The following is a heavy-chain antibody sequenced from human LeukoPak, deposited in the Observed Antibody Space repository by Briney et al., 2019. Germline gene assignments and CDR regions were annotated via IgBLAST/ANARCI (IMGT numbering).Heavy chain of an antibody. CDR1: GFTFSSYA. J-gene: IGHJ4*02. V-gene: IGHV3-23*01. Sequence: GGSLRLSCAASGFTFSSYAMSWVRQAPGKGLEWVSVISGSGGSTFYADSVKGRFTISRDNSKNTLYLQMNSLRAEDTALYYCAHIFFYGSESYGDYWGQGTLVTVSS. CDR3: AHIFFYGSESYGDY. CDR2: ISGSGGST. D-gene: IGHD3-10*01.